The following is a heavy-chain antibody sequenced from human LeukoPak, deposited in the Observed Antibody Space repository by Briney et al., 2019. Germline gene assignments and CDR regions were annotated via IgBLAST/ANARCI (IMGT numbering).Heavy chain of an antibody. Sequence: GGSLRLSCAASGFTFSSYSMNWVRQAPGKGLEWVSYISSSSSTIYYADSVKGRFTISRDNAKNSLYLQMNSLRAEDTAVYYCAKDRWESSGWEGIDYCGQGTLVTVSS. D-gene: IGHD6-19*01. CDR2: ISSSSSTI. J-gene: IGHJ4*02. V-gene: IGHV3-48*04. CDR1: GFTFSSYS. CDR3: AKDRWESSGWEGIDY.